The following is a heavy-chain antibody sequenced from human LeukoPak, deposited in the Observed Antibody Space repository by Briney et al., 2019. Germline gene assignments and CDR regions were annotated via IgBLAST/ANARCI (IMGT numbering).Heavy chain of an antibody. CDR2: ISWNSGTI. J-gene: IGHJ6*02. CDR1: GFTFSDYY. V-gene: IGHV3-9*01. Sequence: GGSLRLSCAASGFTFSDYYMSWIRQAPGKGLEWVSGISWNSGTIGHADSVKGRFTISRDNAKNSLYLRMNSLRPEDTALYYCAKAALGGGYYNGMDVWGQGTTVTVPS. D-gene: IGHD6-25*01. CDR3: AKAALGGGYYNGMDV.